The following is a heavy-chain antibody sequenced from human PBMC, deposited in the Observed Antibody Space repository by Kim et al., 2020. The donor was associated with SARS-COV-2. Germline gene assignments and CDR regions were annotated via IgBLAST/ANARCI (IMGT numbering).Heavy chain of an antibody. CDR2: ISGSGGST. J-gene: IGHJ6*02. CDR3: AKRGSSGSPGGYYYYGMDV. V-gene: IGHV3-23*01. Sequence: GGSLRLSCAASGFTFSSYAMSWVRQAPGKGLEWVSAISGSGGSTYYADSVKGRFTISRDNSKNTLYLQMNSLRAEDTAVYYCAKRGSSGSPGGYYYYGMDVWGQGTTVTVSS. CDR1: GFTFSSYA. D-gene: IGHD6-19*01.